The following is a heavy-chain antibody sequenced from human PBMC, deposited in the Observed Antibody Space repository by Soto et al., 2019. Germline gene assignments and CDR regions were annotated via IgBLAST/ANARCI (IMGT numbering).Heavy chain of an antibody. V-gene: IGHV4-30-4*01. CDR1: GGSISGGYYY. CDR2: IYYSGST. Sequence: SETLCLTCSVSGGSISGGYYYWTWIRQSPGKGLEWIGYIYYSGSTYYNPSLKSRVTISVDTSKNHFSLKLISVTAADTAVYYCASRRSRGRALLFDPWGQGTLVTVSS. J-gene: IGHJ5*02. D-gene: IGHD1-26*01. CDR3: ASRRSRGRALLFDP.